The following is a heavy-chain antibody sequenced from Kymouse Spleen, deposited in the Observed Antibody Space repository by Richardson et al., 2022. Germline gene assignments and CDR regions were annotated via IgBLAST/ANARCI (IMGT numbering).Heavy chain of an antibody. J-gene: IGHJ4*02. D-gene: IGHD1-26*01,IGHD3-10*01,IGHD3-16*02. Sequence: EVQLVESGGGLVQPGGSLRLSCAASGFTFSDHYMDWVRQAPGKGLEWVGRTRNKANSYTTEYAASVKGRFTISRDDSKNSLYLQMNSLKTEDTAVYYCARTRGGSYFDYWGQGTLVTVSS. V-gene: IGHV3-72*01. CDR2: TRNKANSYTT. CDR1: GFTFSDHY. CDR3: ARTRGGSYFDY.